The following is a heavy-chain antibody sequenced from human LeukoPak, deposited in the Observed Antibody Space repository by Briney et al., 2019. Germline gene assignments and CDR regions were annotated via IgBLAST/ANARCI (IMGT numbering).Heavy chain of an antibody. J-gene: IGHJ4*02. Sequence: SVKVSCKASGGTFSSHGFSRVRQAPGQGLEWMGGIIPIFGTTNYAQKFQGRVTITTDDSTSTGYMELSSLRSEDTAVYYCARQWPHSSGYYHFDYWGQGTLVTVSS. CDR3: ARQWPHSSGYYHFDY. D-gene: IGHD3-22*01. CDR2: IIPIFGTT. CDR1: GGTFSSHG. V-gene: IGHV1-69*05.